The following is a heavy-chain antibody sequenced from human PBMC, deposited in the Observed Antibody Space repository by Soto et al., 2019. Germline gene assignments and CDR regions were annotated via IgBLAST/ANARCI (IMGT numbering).Heavy chain of an antibody. Sequence: QTLSLTCAISGYSVSSNSAAWNLIRQSPSRGLEWLGRTYYRSKWYNDYAVSVKSRITINPDTSKNQFSLQLNSVTPEDTAVYYCAREQLAVAGPLDYWGQGTLVTVSS. CDR1: GYSVSSNSAA. CDR3: AREQLAVAGPLDY. CDR2: TYYRSKWYN. D-gene: IGHD6-19*01. V-gene: IGHV6-1*01. J-gene: IGHJ4*02.